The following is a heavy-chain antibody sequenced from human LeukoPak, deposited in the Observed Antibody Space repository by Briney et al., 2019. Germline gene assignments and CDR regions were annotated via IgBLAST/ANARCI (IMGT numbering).Heavy chain of an antibody. Sequence: SETLSLTCTVSGGSISSRRYYWGWIPQPPGKGLEWIGSIHYSGTTYYNPSLKSRVTISVDKSKNQFSLKLSSVTAADTAVYYCARVHWRGCSSTSCYDWFDPWGQGTLVTVSS. D-gene: IGHD2-2*01. CDR3: ARVHWRGCSSTSCYDWFDP. V-gene: IGHV4-39*07. J-gene: IGHJ5*02. CDR2: IHYSGTT. CDR1: GGSISSRRYY.